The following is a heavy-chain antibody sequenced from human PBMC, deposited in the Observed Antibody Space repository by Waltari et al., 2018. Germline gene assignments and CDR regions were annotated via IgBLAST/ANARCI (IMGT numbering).Heavy chain of an antibody. CDR2: IYARRV. CDR1: SFNFHTND. CDR3: ARGGWARGAYYFFDH. D-gene: IGHD6-19*01. V-gene: IGHV3-66*01. J-gene: IGHJ4*02. Sequence: EVDVVESGGGLVQPGRSLKLSCHVPSFNFHTNDMTWVRQAPGKGLEWVSIIYARRVIYANFAEGRFSMSRDISGNTVFLQMNRLTPEDTALYFCARGGWARGAYYFFDHWGQGTQVTVSS.